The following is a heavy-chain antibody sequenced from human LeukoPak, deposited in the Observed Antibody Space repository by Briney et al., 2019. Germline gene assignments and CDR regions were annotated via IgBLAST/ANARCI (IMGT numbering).Heavy chain of an antibody. CDR1: GGSISSYY. CDR3: ARAMDSTSFNVYYYYYGMDV. J-gene: IGHJ6*02. Sequence: PSETLSLTCTVSGGSISSYYWSRIRQPAGKGLEWIGRIYTSGSTNYNPSLKSRVTMSVDTSKNQFSLKLSSVTAADTAVYYCARAMDSTSFNVYYYYYGMDVWGQGTTVTVSS. D-gene: IGHD2-2*01. CDR2: IYTSGST. V-gene: IGHV4-4*07.